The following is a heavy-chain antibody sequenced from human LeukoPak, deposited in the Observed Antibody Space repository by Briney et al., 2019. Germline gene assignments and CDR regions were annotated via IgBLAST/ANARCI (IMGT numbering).Heavy chain of an antibody. CDR2: IYYSGST. D-gene: IGHD3-3*02. CDR1: GGSISSSSYY. CDR3: ARAFYPGYYSYMAV. J-gene: IGHJ6*03. V-gene: IGHV4-39*07. Sequence: SETLSLTCTISGGSISSSSYYWGWIRQPPGKGLEWIGSIYYSGSTHHNPSLKSRVTISVDTSKNQFSLKLSSVTAADTAVYYCARAFYPGYYSYMAVWGKGTTVTVSS.